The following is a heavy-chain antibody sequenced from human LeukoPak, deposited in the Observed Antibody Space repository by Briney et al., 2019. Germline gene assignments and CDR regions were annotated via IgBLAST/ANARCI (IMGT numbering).Heavy chain of an antibody. CDR1: GFIFSTFR. CDR3: AVDHTSGTIYHGLDV. Sequence: GGSLTLSCAASGFIFSTFRMNWVRQAPGKGLEGISYINPSSTTFYYADSVKGRFTISRDNAKNSLYLQMNSLRDGDTAIYYCAVDHTSGTIYHGLDVWGQGTTVTVSS. J-gene: IGHJ6*02. D-gene: IGHD2-8*01. V-gene: IGHV3-48*02. CDR2: INPSSTTF.